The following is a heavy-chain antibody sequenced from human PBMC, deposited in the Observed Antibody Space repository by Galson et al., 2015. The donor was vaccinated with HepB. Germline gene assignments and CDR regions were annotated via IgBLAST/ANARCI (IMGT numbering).Heavy chain of an antibody. J-gene: IGHJ3*02. CDR2: ISASTTST. D-gene: IGHD2-15*01. Sequence: SLRLSCAGSGFTFSGYAMGWVRQAPGKGLEWVSSISASTTSTFYADSVKGRFTISRDNSKNTLFLQMNSLRAEDSAVYYCAYCSCGSCYNHGFDIRGQGTAVTVSS. CDR1: GFTFSGYA. V-gene: IGHV3-23*01. CDR3: AYCSCGSCYNHGFDI.